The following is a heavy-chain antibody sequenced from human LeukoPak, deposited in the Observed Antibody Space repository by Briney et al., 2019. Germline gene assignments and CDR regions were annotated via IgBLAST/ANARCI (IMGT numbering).Heavy chain of an antibody. D-gene: IGHD2-8*01. Sequence: ASVKVSCKASGYTFTSYAMNWVRQAPGQGLEWMGWISAYNGKTYYAQKFQGRVTVTTDTSTSTAHMDLRSLRSDDTAVYYCARTKLDCKNGVCYDYWGQGTSVTVSS. V-gene: IGHV1-18*01. CDR2: ISAYNGKT. CDR3: ARTKLDCKNGVCYDY. J-gene: IGHJ4*02. CDR1: GYTFTSYA.